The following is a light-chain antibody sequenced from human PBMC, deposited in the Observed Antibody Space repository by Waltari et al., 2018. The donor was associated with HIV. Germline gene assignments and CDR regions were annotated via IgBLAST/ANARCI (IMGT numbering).Light chain of an antibody. CDR2: TNP. V-gene: IGLV1-40*01. Sequence: QSALTQPPSVSGAPGQRVTISCTGLRSTNFGTTSDLHWYQPLPGRGPRLLISTNPNRPSGVPYRFSASKSGTSASLAIIGLQVEDEADYYCQSFDRLTALPIFGGGTRLTV. J-gene: IGLJ2*01. CDR3: QSFDRLTALPI. CDR1: RSTNFGTTSD.